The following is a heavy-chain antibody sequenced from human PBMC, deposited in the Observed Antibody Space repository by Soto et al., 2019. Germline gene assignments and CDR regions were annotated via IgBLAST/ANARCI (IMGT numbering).Heavy chain of an antibody. CDR2: IYYSGTT. D-gene: IGHD3-10*01. CDR3: ARPGNYGSGSYLYYLDY. CDR1: GGSISSSSYY. Sequence: QLQLQESGPGLVKPSETLSLTCTVSGGSISSSSYYWGWIRQPPGKGLDWIGSIYYSGTTYYNPSLKSRVTISVDTSKNQFSLKLSSVTAADTAVYYCARPGNYGSGSYLYYLDYWGQGTLVTVSS. V-gene: IGHV4-39*01. J-gene: IGHJ4*02.